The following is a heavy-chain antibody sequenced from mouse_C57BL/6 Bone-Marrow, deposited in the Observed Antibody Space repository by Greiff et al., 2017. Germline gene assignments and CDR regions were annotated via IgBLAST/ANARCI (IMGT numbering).Heavy chain of an antibody. CDR1: EYEFPSHD. D-gene: IGHD2-4*01. CDR3: ARQSTMITTGAMDY. J-gene: IGHJ4*01. CDR2: INSDGGST. Sequence: EVKLVESGGGLAQPGESLKLSCESNEYEFPSHDMSWVRKTPEKRLELVAAINSDGGSTYYPDTMERRFIISRDNTKKTLYLQMSSLRSEDTALYYCARQSTMITTGAMDYWGQGTSVTVSS. V-gene: IGHV5-2*03.